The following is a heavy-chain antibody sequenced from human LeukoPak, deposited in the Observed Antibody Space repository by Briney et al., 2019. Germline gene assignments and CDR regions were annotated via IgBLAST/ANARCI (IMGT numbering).Heavy chain of an antibody. D-gene: IGHD4-17*01. Sequence: GASVKVSCKASGGTFSSYAISLVRQAPGQGLEWMGGIIPIFGTANYAQKFQGRVTITADESTSTAYMELSSLRPEDMAVYYCARDRPDGDYCGVGAFVIWGQGTMVTVSS. CDR2: IIPIFGTA. V-gene: IGHV1-69*13. J-gene: IGHJ3*02. CDR1: GGTFSSYA. CDR3: ARDRPDGDYCGVGAFVI.